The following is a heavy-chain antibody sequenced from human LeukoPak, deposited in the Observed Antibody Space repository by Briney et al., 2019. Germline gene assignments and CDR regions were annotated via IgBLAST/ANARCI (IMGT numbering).Heavy chain of an antibody. CDR3: ARLVRWFDP. Sequence: PSETLSLICAVYGGSFSGYYWSWIRQPPGKGLEWIGEINHSGSTNYNPSLKSRVTISVDTSKNQFSLKLSSVTAADTAVYYCARLVRWFDPWGQGTLVTVSS. D-gene: IGHD4/OR15-4a*01. V-gene: IGHV4-34*01. CDR1: GGSFSGYY. J-gene: IGHJ5*02. CDR2: INHSGST.